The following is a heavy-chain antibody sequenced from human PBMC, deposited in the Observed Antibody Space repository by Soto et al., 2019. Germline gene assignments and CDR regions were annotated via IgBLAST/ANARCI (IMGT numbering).Heavy chain of an antibody. CDR2: IYYSGST. D-gene: IGHD6-13*01. V-gene: IGHV4-59*01. CDR3: ARAGSSRYFSSNYYYGMDV. Sequence: SETLSLTXTVSGGSISSYYWSWIRQPPGKGLEWIGYIYYSGSTNYNPSLKSRVTISVDTSKNQFSLKLSSVTAADTAVYYCARAGSSRYFSSNYYYGMDVWGQGTTVTVSS. J-gene: IGHJ6*02. CDR1: GGSISSYY.